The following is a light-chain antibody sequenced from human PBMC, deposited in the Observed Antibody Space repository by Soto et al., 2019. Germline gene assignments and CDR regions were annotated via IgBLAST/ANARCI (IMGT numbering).Light chain of an antibody. V-gene: IGLV3-21*04. CDR1: DIGTRS. CDR3: QVWLTTVF. Sequence: SYELTQPPSVSGAPGSTAKITCGGADIGTRSVHWYQQRPRQAPVLVIYYDDDRPPAIPERFSCSNSGDTATLTIRRVEAGDEADYYCQVWLTTVFFGGGTKLTVL. J-gene: IGLJ2*01. CDR2: YDD.